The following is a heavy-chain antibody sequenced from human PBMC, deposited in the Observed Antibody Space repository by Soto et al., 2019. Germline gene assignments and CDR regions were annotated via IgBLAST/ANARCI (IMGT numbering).Heavy chain of an antibody. D-gene: IGHD2-15*01. CDR1: GFTFSSYG. CDR2: ISYDGSNK. V-gene: IGHV3-30*18. CDR3: AKDSGPYGMDV. Sequence: GGSLRLSCAASGFTFSSYGMHWVRQAPGKGLEWVAVISYDGSNKYYADSVKGRFTISRDNSKNTLYLQMNSLRAEDTAVYYCAKDSGPYGMDVWGQGTTVTVSS. J-gene: IGHJ6*02.